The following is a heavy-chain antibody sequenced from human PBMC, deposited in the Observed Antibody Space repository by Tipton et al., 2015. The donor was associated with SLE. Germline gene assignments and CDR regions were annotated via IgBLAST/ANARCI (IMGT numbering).Heavy chain of an antibody. CDR1: GGSFTGQY. Sequence: TLSLTCAVYGGSFTGQYWIWIRQPPGKGLEWIGEITHSGGTNYNPSLKSRVSISVDTSKNQFSLKLSSVTAADTAVYYCARVPAVYYYYMDVWGKGTTVTVSS. CDR2: ITHSGGT. CDR3: ARVPAVYYYYMDV. D-gene: IGHD2-2*01. J-gene: IGHJ6*03. V-gene: IGHV4-34*01.